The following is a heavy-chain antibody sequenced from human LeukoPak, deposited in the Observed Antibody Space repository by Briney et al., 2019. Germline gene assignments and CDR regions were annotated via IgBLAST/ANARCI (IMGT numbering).Heavy chain of an antibody. D-gene: IGHD3-10*01. Sequence: GGSLRLSCAASGFTFSSYGMHWVRQAPGKGLEWVSYISSSSSAMYYADSMKGRFTISRDNAKNSLYLQMNNLRDEDTAVYYCARGSGNSFDYLGQGALVTVSS. J-gene: IGHJ4*02. CDR1: GFTFSSYG. V-gene: IGHV3-48*02. CDR2: ISSSSSAM. CDR3: ARGSGNSFDY.